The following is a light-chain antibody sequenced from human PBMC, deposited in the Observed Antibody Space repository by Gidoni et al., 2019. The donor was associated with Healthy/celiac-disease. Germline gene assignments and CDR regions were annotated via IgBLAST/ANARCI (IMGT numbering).Light chain of an antibody. J-gene: IGLJ2*01. CDR2: SNN. CDR3: AAGDDSLNGVV. V-gene: IGLV1-44*01. Sequence: QSVLPQPPSASGTPAQRVTISCSGSSSNIGSSTVNWYQQLPGTAPKLLIYSNNQRPSGVPDRFSGSKSGTTASLAISGLQSEDEADYYCAAGDDSLNGVVFGGGTKLTGL. CDR1: SSNIGSST.